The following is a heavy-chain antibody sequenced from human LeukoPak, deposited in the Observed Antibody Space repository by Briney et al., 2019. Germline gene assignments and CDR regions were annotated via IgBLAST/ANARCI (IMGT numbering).Heavy chain of an antibody. V-gene: IGHV1-58*01. J-gene: IGHJ5*02. D-gene: IGHD4-17*01. CDR2: IVVGSGNT. CDR1: GFTFTSSA. CDR3: ARDRTRVSSWFDP. Sequence: SVKVSCKASGFTFTSSAVQWVRQARGQRLEWIGWIVVGSGNTNYAQKFQERVTITRDMSTSTAYMELRSLRSDDTAVYYCARDRTRVSSWFDPWGQGTLVTVSS.